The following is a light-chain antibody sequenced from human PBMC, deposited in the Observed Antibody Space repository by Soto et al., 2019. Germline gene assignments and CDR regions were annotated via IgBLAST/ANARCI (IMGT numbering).Light chain of an antibody. CDR1: QNINGW. J-gene: IGKJ1*01. Sequence: DVQMAQSPTTLSSSVGDRVTITCRASQNINGWLAWYQRKPAKAPKLLIHKTSNLESGVPLRFSGSGSGTEFTLTISSLQPDDFATYYCQQYKDYWTFGQGTKVDI. CDR3: QQYKDYWT. CDR2: KTS. V-gene: IGKV1-5*03.